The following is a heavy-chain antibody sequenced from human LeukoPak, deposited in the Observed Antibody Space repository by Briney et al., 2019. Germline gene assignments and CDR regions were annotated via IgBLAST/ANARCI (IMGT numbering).Heavy chain of an antibody. CDR1: GDSVSSNSAA. V-gene: IGHV6-1*01. Sequence: ASQTLSLTCAISGDSVSSNSAAWNWIRQSPSRGLEWLGRTYYRSKWYNDYAVSVKSRITINPDTSKNQFSLQLNSVTPEDTAVYYCARWRSSSSHYYYYGMDVWGQGTTVTVSS. CDR3: ARWRSSSSHYYYYGMDV. J-gene: IGHJ6*02. D-gene: IGHD6-6*01. CDR2: TYYRSKWYN.